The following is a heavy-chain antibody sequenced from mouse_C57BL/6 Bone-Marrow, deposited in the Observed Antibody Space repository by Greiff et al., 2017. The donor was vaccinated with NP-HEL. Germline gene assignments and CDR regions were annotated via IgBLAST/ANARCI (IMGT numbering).Heavy chain of an antibody. CDR2: IDPENGDT. CDR3: TRGSYYSNLYYFDY. V-gene: IGHV14-4*01. CDR1: GFNIKDDY. J-gene: IGHJ2*01. D-gene: IGHD2-5*01. Sequence: VQLKESGAELVRPGASVKLSCTASGFNIKDDYMHWVKQRPEQGLEWIGWIDPENGDTEYASKFQGKATITADTSSNTAYLQLSSLTSEDTAVYYCTRGSYYSNLYYFDYWGQGTTLTVSS.